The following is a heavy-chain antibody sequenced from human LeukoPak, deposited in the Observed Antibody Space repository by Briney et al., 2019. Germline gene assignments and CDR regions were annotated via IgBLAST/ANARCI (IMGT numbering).Heavy chain of an antibody. CDR2: IYSGGST. CDR3: ARVQSYYDSSGYTRTMDV. D-gene: IGHD3-22*01. V-gene: IGHV3-53*01. CDR1: GFTVSSNY. Sequence: GGSLRLSCAASGFTVSSNYMSWVRQAPGKGLEWVSVIYSGGSTYYADSVKGRLTISRDNSKNTLYLQMNSLRAEDTAVYYCARVQSYYDSSGYTRTMDVWGKGTTVTVSS. J-gene: IGHJ6*03.